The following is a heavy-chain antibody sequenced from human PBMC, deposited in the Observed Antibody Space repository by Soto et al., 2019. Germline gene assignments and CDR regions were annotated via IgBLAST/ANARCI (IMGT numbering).Heavy chain of an antibody. CDR2: IYYSGST. CDR3: ARDSVTIPFDY. Sequence: SETLSLTCTVSGGSISSYYWSWIRQPPGKGLEWIGYIYYSGSTNYNPSLKSRVTISVDTSKNQFSLKLSSVTAADTAVYYCARDSVTIPFDYWGQGTLVTVSS. D-gene: IGHD4-17*01. V-gene: IGHV4-59*01. CDR1: GGSISSYY. J-gene: IGHJ4*02.